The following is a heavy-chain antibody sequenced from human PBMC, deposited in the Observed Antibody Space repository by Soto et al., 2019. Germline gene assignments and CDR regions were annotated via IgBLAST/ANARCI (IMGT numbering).Heavy chain of an antibody. Sequence: QVQLVESGGGVVQPGRSLRLSCAASGFTFSSYGMHWVRQAPGKGLEWGAVISYDGSNKYYADSVKGRFTISRDNSKNTLYLQMNSLRAEDTAVYYCAKEERYYDFWSGLPHYYGMDVWGQGTTVTVSS. CDR1: GFTFSSYG. J-gene: IGHJ6*02. D-gene: IGHD3-3*01. CDR2: ISYDGSNK. V-gene: IGHV3-30*18. CDR3: AKEERYYDFWSGLPHYYGMDV.